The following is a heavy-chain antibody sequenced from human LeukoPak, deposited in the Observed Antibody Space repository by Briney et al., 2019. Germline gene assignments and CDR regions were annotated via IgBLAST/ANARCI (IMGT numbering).Heavy chain of an antibody. V-gene: IGHV1-18*01. Sequence: ASVKVSCKASGYTFTSHGISWVRQAPGQGLEWMGWISTYNGNTNYAQKLQGRVSMTTDTSTSTAYMELRTLRSDDTAVYYCARADTVRLGELSHFDYWGQGTLVTVSS. J-gene: IGHJ4*02. CDR2: ISTYNGNT. CDR3: ARADTVRLGELSHFDY. CDR1: GYTFTSHG. D-gene: IGHD3-16*02.